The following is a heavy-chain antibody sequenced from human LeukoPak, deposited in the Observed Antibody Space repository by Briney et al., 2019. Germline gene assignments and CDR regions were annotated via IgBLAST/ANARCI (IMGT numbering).Heavy chain of an antibody. D-gene: IGHD3-22*01. Sequence: GGSLRLSCAASGFTFSNSWMSWVRQAPGKGLEWVGRIKSKTDSGTTDYAAPVKGRFTISRDDSKNTLYLQMNSLKTEDTAVYYCTTAYYDSSGYRLDYWGQGTLVTVSS. CDR1: GFTFSNSW. CDR3: TTAYYDSSGYRLDY. CDR2: IKSKTDSGTT. J-gene: IGHJ4*02. V-gene: IGHV3-15*01.